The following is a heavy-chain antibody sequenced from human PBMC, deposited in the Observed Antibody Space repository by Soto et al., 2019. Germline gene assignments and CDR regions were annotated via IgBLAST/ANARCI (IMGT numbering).Heavy chain of an antibody. V-gene: IGHV3-23*01. CDR3: AKNNLFGSGTQDY. J-gene: IGHJ4*02. CDR2: ISASGGST. Sequence: EVQLLESGGGLVQGGESLRLSCPASGFTFSNYPMSWVRQVPGTGLEWVSSISASGGSTYYADSVRGRFTISRDNSKNTLYLQMNILRAEDTAVYYCAKNNLFGSGTQDYWGQGTLVTVSS. D-gene: IGHD3-10*01. CDR1: GFTFSNYP.